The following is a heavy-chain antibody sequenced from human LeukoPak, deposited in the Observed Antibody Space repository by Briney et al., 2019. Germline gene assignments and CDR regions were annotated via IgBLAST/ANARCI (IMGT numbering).Heavy chain of an antibody. Sequence: GGSLRLSCAASGLSFSSSDMSWVRQAPGKGLEWVSAISGSGRNTYYADFVKGRFTISRDNSKNTLYLQMNSLRAEDTAVYYCAKPARTDYADYWGQGTLVTVSS. D-gene: IGHD1-14*01. V-gene: IGHV3-23*01. CDR2: ISGSGRNT. CDR1: GLSFSSSD. J-gene: IGHJ4*02. CDR3: AKPARTDYADY.